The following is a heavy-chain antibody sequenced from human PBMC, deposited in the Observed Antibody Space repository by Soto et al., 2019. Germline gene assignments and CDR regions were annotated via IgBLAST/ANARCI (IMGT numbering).Heavy chain of an antibody. CDR3: ARDRDTALMVYGDGMDV. J-gene: IGHJ6*02. V-gene: IGHV3-74*01. CDR1: GSTFSEYR. Sequence: HPGGSLRLSCAASGSTFSEYRMHWVRQVPGEGLVWVSRSNGDGSRANYADSVKGRFTISRDNAKSTAYLQMSSLRAEDTAVYYCARDRDTALMVYGDGMDVWGQGTTVTVSS. D-gene: IGHD2-8*01. CDR2: SNGDGSRA.